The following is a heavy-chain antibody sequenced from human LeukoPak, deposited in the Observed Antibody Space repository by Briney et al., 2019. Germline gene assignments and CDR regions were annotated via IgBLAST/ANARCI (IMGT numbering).Heavy chain of an antibody. CDR3: STRYCSGGSCPNYYYYYINV. J-gene: IGHJ6*03. D-gene: IGHD2-15*01. Sequence: GASVRVSCKTSGYSFTNYGITWVRQAPGQGLEWMGWISGYNSKPFYAQNFQGRVTMTTYASTSTVYMELRSLRSDDTAVYYCSTRYCSGGSCPNYYYYYINVWGKGTTVTISS. V-gene: IGHV1-18*01. CDR1: GYSFTNYG. CDR2: ISGYNSKP.